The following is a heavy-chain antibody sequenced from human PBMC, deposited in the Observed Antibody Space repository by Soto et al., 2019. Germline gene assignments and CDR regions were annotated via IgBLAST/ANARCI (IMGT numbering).Heavy chain of an antibody. Sequence: PGGSLRLSCAASGFAFNTYWMHWVLQAPGKGLEWVSGIGVSETSTFYADSVKGRFTISRDNIKNTLHLQMNSLRAEDTAVYYCAKDRAGSRWYSYSGMDGWGQGTTVTVSS. V-gene: IGHV3-23*01. CDR1: GFAFNTYW. CDR3: AKDRAGSRWYSYSGMDG. J-gene: IGHJ6*02. CDR2: IGVSETST. D-gene: IGHD6-13*01.